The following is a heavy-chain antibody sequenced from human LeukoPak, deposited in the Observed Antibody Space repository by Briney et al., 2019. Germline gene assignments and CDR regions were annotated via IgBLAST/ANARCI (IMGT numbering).Heavy chain of an antibody. V-gene: IGHV3-23*01. CDR1: GFTFSNYA. Sequence: PGGSLRLSCAASGFTFSNYAMTWVRQAPGKGLEWVSGITGSDVGIHSADSVKGQFTSSRDHSKIPLYLKMNSLRAEDTAVYYCAKNLPPTYYYDSSGYSVVDYWGQGTLVNVSS. CDR2: ITGSDVGI. J-gene: IGHJ4*02. CDR3: AKNLPPTYYYDSSGYSVVDY. D-gene: IGHD3-22*01.